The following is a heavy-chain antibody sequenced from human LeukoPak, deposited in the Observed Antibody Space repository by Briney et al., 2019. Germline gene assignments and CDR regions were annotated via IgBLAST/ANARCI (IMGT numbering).Heavy chain of an antibody. CDR3: ARICDYAFDQ. D-gene: IGHD4-17*01. V-gene: IGHV3-7*02. Sequence: PGGSLRLSCVASGFTFSRYWMSWVRQAPGKGLEWVANIKHDGSGKYYVDSVRGRFTISRDNAKNSLYLQMNSLRDEDTAVYYCARICDYAFDQWGQGTLVTVSS. CDR2: IKHDGSGK. J-gene: IGHJ4*02. CDR1: GFTFSRYW.